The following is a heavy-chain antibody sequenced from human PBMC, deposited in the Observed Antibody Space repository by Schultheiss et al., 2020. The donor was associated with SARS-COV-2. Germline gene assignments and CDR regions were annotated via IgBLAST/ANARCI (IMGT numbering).Heavy chain of an antibody. CDR2: IWYDGSNK. Sequence: GGSLRLSCVASGFTFSSYGMHWVRQAPGKGLEWVAVIWYDGSNKYYADSVKGRFTISRDNAKNSLYLQMNSLRAEDTAVYYCARDANIFRGMDVWGQGTTVTVSS. J-gene: IGHJ6*02. V-gene: IGHV3-33*08. D-gene: IGHD3-9*01. CDR1: GFTFSSYG. CDR3: ARDANIFRGMDV.